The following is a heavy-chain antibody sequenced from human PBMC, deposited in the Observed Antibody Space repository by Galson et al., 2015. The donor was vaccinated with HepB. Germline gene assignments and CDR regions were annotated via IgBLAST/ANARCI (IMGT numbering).Heavy chain of an antibody. CDR3: ARDFYQLLSSGMDV. CDR2: ISSSSSYI. V-gene: IGHV3-21*01. CDR1: GFTFSSYS. Sequence: SLRLSCAASGFTFSSYSMNWVRQAPGKGLECVSSISSSSSYIYYADSVKGRFTISRDNAKNSLYLQMNSLRAEDTAVYYCARDFYQLLSSGMDVWGQGTTVTVSS. D-gene: IGHD2-2*01. J-gene: IGHJ6*02.